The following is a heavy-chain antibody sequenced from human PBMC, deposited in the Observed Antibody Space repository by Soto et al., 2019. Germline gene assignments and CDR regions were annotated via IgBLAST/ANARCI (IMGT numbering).Heavy chain of an antibody. CDR1: GYTFTSYG. CDR3: ARDSYYYDSSGYYPPDDAFDI. V-gene: IGHV1-18*01. J-gene: IGHJ3*02. CDR2: ISAYNGNT. Sequence: QVQLVQSGAEVKKPGASVKVSCKASGYTFTSYGISWVRQAPGQGLEWMGWISAYNGNTNYAQKLQGRVTMTTDTTTSTAYMELRSLRSDDTAVYYSARDSYYYDSSGYYPPDDAFDIWGQGTMVTVSS. D-gene: IGHD3-22*01.